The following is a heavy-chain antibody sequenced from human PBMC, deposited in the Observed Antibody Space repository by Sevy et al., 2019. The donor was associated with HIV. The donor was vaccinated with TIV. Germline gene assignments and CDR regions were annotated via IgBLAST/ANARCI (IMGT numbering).Heavy chain of an antibody. CDR3: AKFGDYYDSGGYYWYFDF. CDR1: GFIFSDYA. D-gene: IGHD3-22*01. Sequence: GGSRRLSCAASGFIFSDYAMSWVRQAPGKGLEWVSSISGGDDSTYYADSGKGRFTVSRDNSKNTLYLQMNTLRAEDTALYYCAKFGDYYDSGGYYWYFDFWGRGTLVTVSS. CDR2: ISGGDDST. V-gene: IGHV3-23*01. J-gene: IGHJ2*01.